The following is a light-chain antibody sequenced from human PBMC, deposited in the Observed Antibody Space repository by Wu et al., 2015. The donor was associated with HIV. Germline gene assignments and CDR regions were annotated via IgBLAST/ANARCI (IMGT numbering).Light chain of an antibody. Sequence: EIVLTQSPGTLYLSPGERATLSCRASQTVTSDYLAWYQHKPGQAPRLLIYGASSRATGISDRFSGSGSGTDFTLTISRLEPEDFAVYYCHQYGRSPPYSFGQGTKLEIK. CDR1: QTVTSDY. CDR2: GAS. J-gene: IGKJ2*03. V-gene: IGKV3-20*01. CDR3: HQYGRSPPYS.